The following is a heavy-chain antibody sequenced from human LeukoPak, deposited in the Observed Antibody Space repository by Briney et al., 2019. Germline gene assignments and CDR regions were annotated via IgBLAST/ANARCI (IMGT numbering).Heavy chain of an antibody. CDR2: ISWSSGST. CDR1: GFTFDDYA. J-gene: IGHJ4*02. V-gene: IGHV3-9*01. CDR3: ARGSDSSGWTDFDY. Sequence: PGGSLRLSCAASGFTFDDYAMNWVRQAPGKGLEWVSGISWSSGSTAYGDSVKGRFTISRDNTKNSLYLQMNSLRAEDTAVYYCARGSDSSGWTDFDYWGQGTLVTVSS. D-gene: IGHD6-19*01.